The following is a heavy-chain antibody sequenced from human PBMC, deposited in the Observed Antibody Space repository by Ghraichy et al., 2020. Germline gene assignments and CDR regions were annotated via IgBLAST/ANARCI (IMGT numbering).Heavy chain of an antibody. D-gene: IGHD2-21*02. V-gene: IGHV1-18*01. CDR2: ISTDTGDT. J-gene: IGHJ4*02. CDR3: ARDKVNVVTTPLDY. Sequence: ASVKVSRNASGYPFSRYGISWVRQAPGQGLEWMGWISTDTGDTGYAQKFKGRVTLTKDTSTSTAYMELRSLTSEDTAVYYCARDKVNVVTTPLDYWGQGTLVTVPS. CDR1: GYPFSRYG.